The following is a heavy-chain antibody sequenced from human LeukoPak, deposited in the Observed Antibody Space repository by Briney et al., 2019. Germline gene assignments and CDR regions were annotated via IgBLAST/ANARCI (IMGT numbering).Heavy chain of an antibody. V-gene: IGHV3-21*01. Sequence: PGGFLRLSCAASGFTFSTYSMNWVRQAPGKGLEWVSSISSSSSYIYYADSVKGRFTISRDNAKNSLYLQMNSLRAEDTAVYYCARDLLYGSGSYYNVYIYFDYWGQGTLVTVSS. CDR1: GFTFSTYS. CDR2: ISSSSSYI. J-gene: IGHJ4*02. D-gene: IGHD3-10*01. CDR3: ARDLLYGSGSYYNVYIYFDY.